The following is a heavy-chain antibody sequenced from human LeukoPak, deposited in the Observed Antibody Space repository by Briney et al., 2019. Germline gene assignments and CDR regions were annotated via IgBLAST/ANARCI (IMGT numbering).Heavy chain of an antibody. J-gene: IGHJ4*02. CDR3: ARQWQSTGFDY. V-gene: IGHV4-38-2*01. D-gene: IGHD2-2*01. Sequence: TSETLSLTCAVSSYSINSGYYWGWIRQPPGKGLEWIGSIYHSGSTHYNLSLRSRITISVDTSKNEFSLKLTSVTAADTAMYYCARQWQSTGFDYWGQRTLVTVSS. CDR2: IYHSGST. CDR1: SYSINSGYY.